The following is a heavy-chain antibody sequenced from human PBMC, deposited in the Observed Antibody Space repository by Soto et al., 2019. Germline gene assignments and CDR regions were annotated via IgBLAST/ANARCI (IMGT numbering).Heavy chain of an antibody. J-gene: IGHJ3*02. V-gene: IGHV3-21*01. CDR3: VRDYYDTSGYPNTFDM. CDR1: GFTLSRHT. CDR2: IGSRTSDI. Sequence: GGSLRLSCAASGFTLSRHTMNWVRQAPGKGLEWVSSIGSRTSDIYYADSVKGRFTISRDNAKNSLYLDLTRLRAEDTAVYFCVRDYYDTSGYPNTFDMWGQGTMVTVSS. D-gene: IGHD3-22*01.